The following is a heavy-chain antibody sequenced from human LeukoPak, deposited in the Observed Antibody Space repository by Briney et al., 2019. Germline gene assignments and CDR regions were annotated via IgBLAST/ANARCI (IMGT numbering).Heavy chain of an antibody. Sequence: SETLSLTCAVYGGSFSGYYWSWISQPPGKGLEWIGEINHSGSTNYNPSLKSRVTISVDTSKNQFSLKLSSVTAADTAVYYCARAMVRGVINGWGQGTLVTVSS. CDR1: GGSFSGYY. V-gene: IGHV4-34*01. D-gene: IGHD3-10*01. J-gene: IGHJ4*02. CDR2: INHSGST. CDR3: ARAMVRGVING.